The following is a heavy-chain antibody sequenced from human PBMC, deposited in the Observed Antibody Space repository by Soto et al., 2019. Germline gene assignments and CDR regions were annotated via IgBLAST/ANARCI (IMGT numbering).Heavy chain of an antibody. V-gene: IGHV3-23*01. D-gene: IGHD1-26*01. CDR3: AKADSGTYYSGDPRHYFDY. CDR1: GFTFNNYA. Sequence: EVQLLESGGDLVQPGGSLRLSCAASGFTFNNYAMSWVRQAPGKGLEWVSVISGSGGTTYYADSVKGRFTVSRDNSKNTLYLQMNSLRAEDTAVYYCAKADSGTYYSGDPRHYFDYWGQGTLVTVSS. J-gene: IGHJ4*02. CDR2: ISGSGGTT.